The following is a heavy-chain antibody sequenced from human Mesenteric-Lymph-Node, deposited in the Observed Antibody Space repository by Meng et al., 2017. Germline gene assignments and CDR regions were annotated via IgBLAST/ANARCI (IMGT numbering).Heavy chain of an antibody. Sequence: ASVKVSCKASGYTFTSYDINWVRQATGQGLEWMGWMNPNSGNTGYAQKFQGRVTMTRNTSISTAYMELSSLRSEDTAVYYCARDADEYSSPWRYGMDVWGQGTTVTVSS. V-gene: IGHV1-8*01. J-gene: IGHJ6*02. CDR2: MNPNSGNT. CDR1: GYTFTSYD. D-gene: IGHD6-6*01. CDR3: ARDADEYSSPWRYGMDV.